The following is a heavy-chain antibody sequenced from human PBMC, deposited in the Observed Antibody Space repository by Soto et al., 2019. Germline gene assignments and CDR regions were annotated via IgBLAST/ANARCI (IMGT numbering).Heavy chain of an antibody. Sequence: PSETLSLTCTVSGVSISSYYWSWIRQPPGKGLEWIGYIYYSGSTNYNPSLKSRVTISVDTSKSQFSLKLSSVTAADTAVYYCARVSGSYYQDYWGQGTLVTVSS. CDR1: GVSISSYY. CDR2: IYYSGST. CDR3: ARVSGSYYQDY. D-gene: IGHD1-26*01. V-gene: IGHV4-59*01. J-gene: IGHJ4*02.